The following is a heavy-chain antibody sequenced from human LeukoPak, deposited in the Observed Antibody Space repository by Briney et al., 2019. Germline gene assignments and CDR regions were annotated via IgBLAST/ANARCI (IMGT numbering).Heavy chain of an antibody. V-gene: IGHV4-61*01. CDR2: IHYSGST. D-gene: IGHD4-11*01. CDR1: GGSISSGSYY. Sequence: SQTLSLTCTVSGGSISSGSYYWSWIRQPPGKGLEWIGYIHYSGSTNHNPSLKSRVTISIDTSKNQISLRLTSVTAAGTAVYYCAGYGNYWDWYFDLWGRGTLVTVSS. J-gene: IGHJ2*01. CDR3: AGYGNYWDWYFDL.